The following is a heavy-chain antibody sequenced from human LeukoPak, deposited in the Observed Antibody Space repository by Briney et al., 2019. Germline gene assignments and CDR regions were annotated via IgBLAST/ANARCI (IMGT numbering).Heavy chain of an antibody. CDR3: AGVPRPAYYYGSGSYYTNDAFDI. V-gene: IGHV4-59*01. CDR1: GGSISSYY. J-gene: IGHJ3*02. CDR2: IYYSGST. Sequence: SETLSLTCTVSGGSISSYYWSWIRQPPGKGLEWIGYIYYSGSTNYNPSLKSRVTISVDTSKNQFSLKLSSVTAADTAVYYCAGVPRPAYYYGSGSYYTNDAFDIWGQGTMVTVSS. D-gene: IGHD3-10*01.